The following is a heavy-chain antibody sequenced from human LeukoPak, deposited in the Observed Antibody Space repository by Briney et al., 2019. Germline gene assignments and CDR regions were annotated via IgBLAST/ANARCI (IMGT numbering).Heavy chain of an antibody. Sequence: GGSLRLSCAASGFTFSSYGMHWVRQAPGKGLEWVAVIWYDGSNKYYADSVKGRFTISRDNSKNTLYLQMNSPRAEDTALYYCARGYDQTGAYYYYYGMDVWGLGTTVTVSS. CDR1: GFTFSSYG. D-gene: IGHD5-12*01. CDR2: IWYDGSNK. J-gene: IGHJ6*02. CDR3: ARGYDQTGAYYYYYGMDV. V-gene: IGHV3-33*01.